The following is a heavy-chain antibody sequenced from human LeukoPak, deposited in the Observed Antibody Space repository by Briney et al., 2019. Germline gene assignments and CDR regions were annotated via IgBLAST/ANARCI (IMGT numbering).Heavy chain of an antibody. Sequence: SETLSLTCTVSGGSISSYYWSWIRQPPGKGLEWIGYIYYSGYTNYNPSLKSRVTISVGTSKNQFSLKLSSVTAADTAVYYCARDRMPADYWGQGTLVTVSS. CDR3: ARDRMPADY. D-gene: IGHD2-2*01. CDR2: IYYSGYT. V-gene: IGHV4-59*01. CDR1: GGSISSYY. J-gene: IGHJ4*02.